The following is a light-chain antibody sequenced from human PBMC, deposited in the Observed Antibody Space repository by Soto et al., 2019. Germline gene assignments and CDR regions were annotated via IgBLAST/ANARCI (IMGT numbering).Light chain of an antibody. CDR2: EAS. Sequence: DSQMTQSPSSLSPLLADRVAMSCRGSQSISSRLAWYQQKPGKAPKLLIYEASSLESGVPSRFSGSGSGTEFTLTISSLQPDDFATYYCQQYSNYSPITFGQGTRLEIK. CDR3: QQYSNYSPIT. CDR1: QSISSR. V-gene: IGKV1-5*03. J-gene: IGKJ5*01.